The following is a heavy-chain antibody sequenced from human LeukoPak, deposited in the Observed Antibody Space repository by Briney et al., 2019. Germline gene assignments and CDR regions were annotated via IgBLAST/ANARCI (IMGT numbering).Heavy chain of an antibody. Sequence: GGSLTLSCAASGFSFSTYPMHLVRQAPGKGLEYVSTIISNGGSTYYVNSVKGRFTISRDNSKDTLYLQLGSLRGEDTAVYYCAKDGAGSSAYYYFEYWGLGTLVTVSS. CDR2: IISNGGST. V-gene: IGHV3-64*01. CDR3: AKDGAGSSAYYYFEY. D-gene: IGHD6-25*01. CDR1: GFSFSTYP. J-gene: IGHJ4*02.